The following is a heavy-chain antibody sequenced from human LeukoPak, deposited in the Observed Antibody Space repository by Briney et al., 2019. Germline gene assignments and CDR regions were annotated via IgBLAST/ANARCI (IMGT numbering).Heavy chain of an antibody. V-gene: IGHV3-33*01. CDR3: ARDYDYDSSGYFLS. Sequence: PGGSLRLSCAASGFTFSSCGMHWVRQAPGKGLEWVAVIWYDGSKYYADYVKGRFTISRDNSKTTLYLQMNSLRAEDTAVYYCARDYDYDSSGYFLSWGQGTLVTVSS. D-gene: IGHD3-22*01. CDR1: GFTFSSCG. J-gene: IGHJ5*02. CDR2: IWYDGSK.